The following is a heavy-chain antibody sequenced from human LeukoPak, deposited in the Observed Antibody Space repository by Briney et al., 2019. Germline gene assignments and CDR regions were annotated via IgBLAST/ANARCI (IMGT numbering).Heavy chain of an antibody. J-gene: IGHJ4*02. Sequence: ASVKVSCKASGGTFTSYGISWVRQAPGQGLEWMGWISAYNGKTNYAQKLQGRVTMTTDTSTSTAYMELRSLRSDDTAVYYCARDGDDVDTAGYFDYWGQGTLVTVSS. CDR1: GGTFTSYG. CDR2: ISAYNGKT. CDR3: ARDGDDVDTAGYFDY. D-gene: IGHD5-18*01. V-gene: IGHV1-18*01.